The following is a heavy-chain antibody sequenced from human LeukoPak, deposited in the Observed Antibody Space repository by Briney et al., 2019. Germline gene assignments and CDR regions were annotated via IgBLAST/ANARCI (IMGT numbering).Heavy chain of an antibody. J-gene: IGHJ4*02. CDR1: GFTFRDYD. CDR2: INWNSANT. V-gene: IGHV3-20*04. D-gene: IGHD3-22*01. CDR3: AREYYDSSGFYYGADY. Sequence: PGGSLRLSCAASGFTFRDYDMTWIRHAPGKGLEWVSGINWNSANTGYADSVKGRFTISRDNAKNSLYLQMNSLRAEDTALYYCAREYYDSSGFYYGADYWGQGTLVTVFS.